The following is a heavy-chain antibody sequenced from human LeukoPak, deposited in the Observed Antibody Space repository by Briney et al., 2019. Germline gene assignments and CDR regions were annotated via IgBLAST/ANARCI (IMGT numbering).Heavy chain of an antibody. D-gene: IGHD5-12*01. Sequence: GGPLRLSCAASGFTFSDYYLSWIRQAPGKGLEWVSYMSSSGTTIYYADSVKGRFTISRDNAKNSLYLQMHSLRAEDTAVYYCARDYLNTGAPTYSGYGYWGQGTLVTVSS. CDR2: MSSSGTTI. V-gene: IGHV3-11*01. J-gene: IGHJ4*02. CDR3: ARDYLNTGAPTYSGYGY. CDR1: GFTFSDYY.